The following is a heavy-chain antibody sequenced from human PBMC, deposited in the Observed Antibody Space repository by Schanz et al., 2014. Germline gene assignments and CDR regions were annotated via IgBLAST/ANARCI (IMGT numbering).Heavy chain of an antibody. CDR2: ITPTLGKV. V-gene: IGHV1-69*08. Sequence: QVQLVQSGAEVKKPGSSVKVSCKASGGTFRSYTVSWVRQAPGQGLEWMGRITPTLGKVDYAQKFQGRVTITADISTSTAYMELISLTSEDTAMYYCARDRWNYEGGIFDIWGQGPMVTVSS. CDR1: GGTFRSYT. CDR3: ARDRWNYEGGIFDI. D-gene: IGHD1-7*01. J-gene: IGHJ3*02.